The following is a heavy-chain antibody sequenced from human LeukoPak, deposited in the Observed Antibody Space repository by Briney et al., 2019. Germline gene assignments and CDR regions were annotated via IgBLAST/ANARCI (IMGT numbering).Heavy chain of an antibody. Sequence: GGSLRLSCAASGFTFDGYGMSWVRHAPGKGLEWVSGINWNGGSTGYADSVKGRFTISRDNAKNSLYLQMNSLRAEDTALYYCARHITYYYYMDVWGKGTTVTVSS. CDR1: GFTFDGYG. J-gene: IGHJ6*03. CDR2: INWNGGST. CDR3: ARHITYYYYMDV. V-gene: IGHV3-20*04. D-gene: IGHD2-21*01.